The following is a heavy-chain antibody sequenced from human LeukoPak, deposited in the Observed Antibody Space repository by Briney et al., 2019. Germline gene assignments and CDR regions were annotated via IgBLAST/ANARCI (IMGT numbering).Heavy chain of an antibody. J-gene: IGHJ4*02. V-gene: IGHV1-69*04. Sequence: ASVKVSCKASGGTFSSYAISWVRQAPGQGLEWMGRIIPILGIANYAQKFQGRVTITADTSTSTGYMDLSSLRSDDTAVYYCVSGTGSYYHQGYWGQGTLVTVSS. CDR2: IIPILGIA. CDR1: GGTFSSYA. CDR3: VSGTGSYYHQGY. D-gene: IGHD1-26*01.